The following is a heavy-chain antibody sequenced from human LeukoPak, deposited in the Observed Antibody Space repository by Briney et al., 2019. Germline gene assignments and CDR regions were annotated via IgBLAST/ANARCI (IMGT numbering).Heavy chain of an antibody. CDR2: IYYSGST. CDR3: TRHRGSYSEYYFDY. CDR1: GGSISSYY. Sequence: SETLSLTCTVSGGSISSYYWSWIRQPPGKGLEWIGYIYYSGSTNYNPSLKSRVTISVDTSKNQFSLKLSSVTAADTAVYYCTRHRGSYSEYYFDYWGQGTLVTVSS. D-gene: IGHD1-26*01. J-gene: IGHJ4*02. V-gene: IGHV4-59*08.